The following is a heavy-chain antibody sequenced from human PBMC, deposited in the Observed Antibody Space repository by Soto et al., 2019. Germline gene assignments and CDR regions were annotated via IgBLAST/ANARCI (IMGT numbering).Heavy chain of an antibody. CDR1: GFTVSSNY. Sequence: GGSLRLSCTASGFTVSSNYMSWVRQAPGKGLEWVSGLYRDSSTYYADSVKGRFTISRDNSKNTLYLHMSSLRVEDTAVYYCARDQFYGSASSNNINSYYYGMDVWGRGTTVTVSS. J-gene: IGHJ6*02. D-gene: IGHD3-10*01. CDR2: LYRDSST. V-gene: IGHV3-53*01. CDR3: ARDQFYGSASSNNINSYYYGMDV.